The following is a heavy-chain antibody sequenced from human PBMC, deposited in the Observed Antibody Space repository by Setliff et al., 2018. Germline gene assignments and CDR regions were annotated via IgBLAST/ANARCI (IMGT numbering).Heavy chain of an antibody. Sequence: SETLSLTCTVSGGSINSSSYYWGWIRQPPGKGLEWIGSIYYRGTTYSNASLASRLTISVDTAKNQFSLKLTSVTAADTAVYYCARTGTYRYFDYWGQGTRVTVSS. D-gene: IGHD1-1*01. V-gene: IGHV4-39*01. CDR1: GGSINSSSYY. J-gene: IGHJ4*02. CDR2: IYYRGTT. CDR3: ARTGTYRYFDY.